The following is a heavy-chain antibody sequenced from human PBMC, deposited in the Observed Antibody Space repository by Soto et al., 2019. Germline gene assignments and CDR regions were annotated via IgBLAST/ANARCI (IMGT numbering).Heavy chain of an antibody. CDR2: IYPGDSDT. V-gene: IGHV5-51*01. Sequence: HGESLKISCKGSGYSFTSYWIGWVRQMPGKGLEWMGIIYPGDSDTRYSPSFQGQVTISADKSISTAYLQWSSLKASDTAMYYCARPMYYYGSGSYRDAFDIWGQGTMVTVSS. D-gene: IGHD3-10*01. J-gene: IGHJ3*02. CDR1: GYSFTSYW. CDR3: ARPMYYYGSGSYRDAFDI.